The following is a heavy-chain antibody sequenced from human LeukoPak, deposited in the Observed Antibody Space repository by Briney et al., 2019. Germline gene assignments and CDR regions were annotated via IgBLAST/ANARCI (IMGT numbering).Heavy chain of an antibody. CDR3: AREVVPAAILSYYYYGMDV. CDR2: IYYSGST. Sequence: PSETLSLTCTVSGGSISSGDYYWSWIRQPPGKGLEWIGYIYYSGSTYYNPSLKSRVTISVDTSKNQFSLKLSSVTAADTAVYYCAREVVPAAILSYYYYGMDVWGQGTTVTVSS. J-gene: IGHJ6*02. D-gene: IGHD2-2*02. V-gene: IGHV4-30-4*01. CDR1: GGSISSGDYY.